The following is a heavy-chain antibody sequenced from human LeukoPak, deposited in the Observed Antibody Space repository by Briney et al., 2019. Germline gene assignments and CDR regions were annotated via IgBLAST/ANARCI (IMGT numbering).Heavy chain of an antibody. CDR2: ISGSGGST. D-gene: IGHD3-22*01. Sequence: GVLRLSCAASGFTFSSYAMSWVRQAPGKGLEWVSAISGSGGSTHYADSVKGRFTISRDNSKNTLYLQMNSLRAEDTAVYYCAKDLAMIVVVNYFDYWGQGTLVTVSS. CDR1: GFTFSSYA. J-gene: IGHJ4*02. CDR3: AKDLAMIVVVNYFDY. V-gene: IGHV3-23*01.